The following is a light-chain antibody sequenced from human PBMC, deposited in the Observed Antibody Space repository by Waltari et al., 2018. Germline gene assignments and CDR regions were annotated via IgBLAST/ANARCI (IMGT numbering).Light chain of an antibody. CDR2: AAS. J-gene: IGKJ1*01. CDR1: QFVSSSY. V-gene: IGKV3-20*01. CDR3: QHYGYTLWT. Sequence: IVFTQSPRTLSLSPGGGATLSCRASQFVSSSYLAWYQQKPGQPPRLLIYAASSRATGIPDRFSGSGSGTDFTLTISRLEPEDFAVYYCQHYGYTLWTFGQGTKVEIK.